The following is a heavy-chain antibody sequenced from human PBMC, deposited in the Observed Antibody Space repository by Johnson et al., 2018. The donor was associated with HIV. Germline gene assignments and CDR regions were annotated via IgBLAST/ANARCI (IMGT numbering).Heavy chain of an antibody. D-gene: IGHD3-10*01. Sequence: VQLVESGGGVVQPGRSLRLSCAASTFTVNSNSMTWVRQAPGKGLEWISVIYSGGDTYYADSVRGRFTISRDNSKNTLYLQMNSLRVEDTAVYYCARGPLLWRAFDIWGQGTMVTVSS. CDR3: ARGPLLWRAFDI. J-gene: IGHJ3*02. V-gene: IGHV3-66*02. CDR1: TFTVNSNS. CDR2: IYSGGDT.